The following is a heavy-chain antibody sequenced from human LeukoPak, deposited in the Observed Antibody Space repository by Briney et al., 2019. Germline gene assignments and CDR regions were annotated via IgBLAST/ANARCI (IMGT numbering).Heavy chain of an antibody. CDR1: GFTFSSYA. CDR2: ISGSGGST. CDR3: AKALTLGSSSAFDP. V-gene: IGHV3-23*01. J-gene: IGHJ5*02. D-gene: IGHD6-13*01. Sequence: PGGSLRLSCAASGFTFSSYAMSWVRQAPGKGLEWVSAISGSGGSTYYADSVKGRFTISRDNAKNSLYLQMNSLRAEDTALYYCAKALTLGSSSAFDPWGQGTLVTVSS.